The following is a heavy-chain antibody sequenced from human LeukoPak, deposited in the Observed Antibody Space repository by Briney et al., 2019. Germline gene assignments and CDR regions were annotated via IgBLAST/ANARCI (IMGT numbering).Heavy chain of an antibody. Sequence: PGGSLRLSCAASGFTFSINWMHWVRQAPGKGLVWVSRINSDGSSRSYAESVKGRFTISRDNAKNTLYLQMDSLRAEDTAMYFCTRPQDAYNSFDQWGQGTLVTVSS. CDR3: TRPQDAYNSFDQ. CDR2: INSDGSSR. V-gene: IGHV3-74*01. CDR1: GFTFSINW. D-gene: IGHD5-24*01. J-gene: IGHJ4*02.